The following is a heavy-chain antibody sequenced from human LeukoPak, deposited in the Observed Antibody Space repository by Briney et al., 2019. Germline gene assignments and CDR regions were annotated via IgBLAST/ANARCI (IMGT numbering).Heavy chain of an antibody. D-gene: IGHD6-13*01. J-gene: IGHJ3*02. CDR1: GFTFSSYA. V-gene: IGHV3-23*01. CDR3: ARDCASSWYKDGAFDI. Sequence: PGGSLRLSCAASGFTFSSYAMSWVRQAPGKGLEWVSAISGSGGSTYYADSVKGRFTISRDNSKNTLYLQMNSLRAEDTAVYYCARDCASSWYKDGAFDIWGQGTMVTVSS. CDR2: ISGSGGST.